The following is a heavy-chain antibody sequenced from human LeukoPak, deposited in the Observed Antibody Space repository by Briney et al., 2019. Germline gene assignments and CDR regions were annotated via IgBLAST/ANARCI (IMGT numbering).Heavy chain of an antibody. D-gene: IGHD1-26*01. J-gene: IGHJ5*02. CDR1: GFTFSNYG. CDR2: IWYDGSNR. CDR3: AKAPGHGESYLHNWFDP. Sequence: GGSLRLSCAASGFTFSNYGMHWVRQAPGKGLEWVAFIWYDGSNRYYADSVKGRFTISRDNSENTLFLQMSSLRTEDTAVYYCAKAPGHGESYLHNWFDPWGQGTLVTVSS. V-gene: IGHV3-30*02.